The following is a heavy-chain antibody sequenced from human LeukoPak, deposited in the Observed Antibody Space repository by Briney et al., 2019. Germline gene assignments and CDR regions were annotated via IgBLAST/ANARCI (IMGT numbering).Heavy chain of an antibody. J-gene: IGHJ4*02. CDR2: ISYDGSNK. D-gene: IGHD6-13*01. Sequence: PTGGSLRLSCAASGFTLNSYGMHWVRQAPGKGLEWVAVISYDGSNKFYADSVKGRFTISRDNSKNTLYLQMNSLRAEDTAVYYCAKDASAYSSSWYGINFDYWGQGTLVTVSS. V-gene: IGHV3-30*18. CDR3: AKDASAYSSSWYGINFDY. CDR1: GFTLNSYG.